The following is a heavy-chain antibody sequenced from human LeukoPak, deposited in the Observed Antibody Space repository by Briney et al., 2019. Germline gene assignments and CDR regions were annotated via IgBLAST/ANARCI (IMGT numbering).Heavy chain of an antibody. CDR3: ARGHGLTYCGGDCYTNWFDP. Sequence: ASVKVSCKASGYTFTGYYMHWVRQAPGQGLEWMGWINPNSGNTGYAQKFQGRVTITRNTSISTAYMELSSLRSEDTAVYYCARGHGLTYCGGDCYTNWFDPWGQGTLVTVSS. V-gene: IGHV1-8*03. D-gene: IGHD2-21*02. J-gene: IGHJ5*02. CDR2: INPNSGNT. CDR1: GYTFTGYY.